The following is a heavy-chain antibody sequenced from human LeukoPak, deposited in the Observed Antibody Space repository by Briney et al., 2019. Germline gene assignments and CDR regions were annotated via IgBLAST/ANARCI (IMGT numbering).Heavy chain of an antibody. CDR2: ITSSGGST. D-gene: IGHD2-8*02. CDR1: GFTFNSYA. Sequence: GASLRLSCAASGFTFNSYAMSWVRQAPGKGLEWVSTITSSGGSTYYADSVKGRFTISRDNSKNTLFLQTNSLRAEDTAVYYCAKGSLTIWYAFDIWGQGSMVTVSS. CDR3: AKGSLTIWYAFDI. V-gene: IGHV3-23*01. J-gene: IGHJ3*02.